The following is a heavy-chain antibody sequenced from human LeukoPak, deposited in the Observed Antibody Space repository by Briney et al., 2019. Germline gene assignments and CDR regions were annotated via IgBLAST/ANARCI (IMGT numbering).Heavy chain of an antibody. CDR1: GVSISSYY. D-gene: IGHD2-2*01. CDR3: ARGYCSSTSCPFDY. Sequence: SETLSLTCTVSGVSISSYYWSWIRQPPGKGLEWIGYIYYSGSTNYNPSLKSRVTISVDTSKNQFSLKLSSVTAADTAVYYCARGYCSSTSCPFDYWGQGTLVTVSS. J-gene: IGHJ4*02. CDR2: IYYSGST. V-gene: IGHV4-59*01.